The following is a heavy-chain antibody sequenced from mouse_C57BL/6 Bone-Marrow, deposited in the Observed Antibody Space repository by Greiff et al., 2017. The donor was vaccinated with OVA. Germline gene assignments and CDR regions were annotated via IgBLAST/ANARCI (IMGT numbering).Heavy chain of an antibody. J-gene: IGHJ2*01. CDR2: INPYNGGT. D-gene: IGHD1-3*01. Sequence: EVQGVESGPVLVKPGASVKMSCKASGYTFTDYYMNWVKQSHGKSLEWIGVINPYNGGTSYNQKFKGKATLTVDKSSSTAYMELNSLTSEDSAVYYCANNCNFDYWGQGTTLTVSS. CDR3: ANNCNFDY. CDR1: GYTFTDYY. V-gene: IGHV1-19*01.